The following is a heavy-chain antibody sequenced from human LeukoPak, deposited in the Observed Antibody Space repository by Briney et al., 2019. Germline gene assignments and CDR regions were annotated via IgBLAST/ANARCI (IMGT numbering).Heavy chain of an antibody. CDR1: GGTFSSYA. CDR2: IIPIFGTA. D-gene: IGHD2-15*01. CDR3: ARALSDIVVVVPGGAVDAFDI. V-gene: IGHV1-69*13. Sequence: SVKVSCKASGGTFSSYAISWVRRAPGQGLEWMGGIIPIFGTANYAQKFQGRVTITADESTSTAYMELSSLRSEDTAVYYCARALSDIVVVVPGGAVDAFDIWGQGTMVTVSS. J-gene: IGHJ3*02.